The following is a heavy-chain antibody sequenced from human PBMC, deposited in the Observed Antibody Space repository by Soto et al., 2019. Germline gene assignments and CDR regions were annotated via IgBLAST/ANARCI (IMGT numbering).Heavy chain of an antibody. D-gene: IGHD3-3*01. V-gene: IGHV6-1*01. CDR1: GDSVSSNSAA. J-gene: IGHJ4*02. CDR3: ERDRDYDFFSGHSRRKPDYFVF. CDR2: TYYRSKWYN. Sequence: PSQTLSLTCAISGDSVSSNSAAWNWISQSPSRGLEWLGRTYYRSKWYNDYAVSVKSRITINPDTSKNQFSLQLNSVTPEDTAVYYCERDRDYDFFSGHSRRKPDYFVFSGPRILVTVFS.